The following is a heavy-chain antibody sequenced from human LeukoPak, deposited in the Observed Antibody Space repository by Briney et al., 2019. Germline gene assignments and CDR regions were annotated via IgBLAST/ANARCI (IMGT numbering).Heavy chain of an antibody. CDR1: GYTFTGYY. Sequence: GASVKVSCKASGYTFTGYYMHWVRQAPGQGLEWMGWINPNSGGTNYAQKFQGRVTMTRDTSISTAYMELSRLRSDDTAVYYCARVADYDFWSGYYAWGQGTLVTASS. D-gene: IGHD3-3*01. CDR3: ARVADYDFWSGYYA. J-gene: IGHJ5*02. V-gene: IGHV1-2*02. CDR2: INPNSGGT.